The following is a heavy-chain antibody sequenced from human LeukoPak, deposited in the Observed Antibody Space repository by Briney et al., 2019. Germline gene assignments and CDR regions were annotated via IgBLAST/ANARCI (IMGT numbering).Heavy chain of an antibody. D-gene: IGHD2-8*02. CDR1: GFTFSDYD. V-gene: IGHV3-13*01. CDR2: IGTAGDT. CDR3: ASYLYWWSDLGY. Sequence: GGSLRLSCAASGFTFSDYDMHWVRQATGKGLEWVSAIGTAGDTYYTGSVKGRFTISRENAKNSLYLQMNSLRVEDTAVYYCASYLYWWSDLGYWGQGTLVTVSS. J-gene: IGHJ4*02.